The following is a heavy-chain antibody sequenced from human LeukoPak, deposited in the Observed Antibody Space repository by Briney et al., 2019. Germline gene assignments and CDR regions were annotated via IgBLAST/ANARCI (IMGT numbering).Heavy chain of an antibody. CDR3: ARSKRYCSGGSCYYDY. Sequence: ASVKVSCKASGGTFSSYAISWVRQAPGQGLEWMGGIIPILGIANYAQKFQGRVTITADKSTGTAYMELSSLRSEDTAVYYCARSKRYCSGGSCYYDYWGQGTLVTVSS. J-gene: IGHJ4*02. V-gene: IGHV1-69*10. D-gene: IGHD2-15*01. CDR1: GGTFSSYA. CDR2: IIPILGIA.